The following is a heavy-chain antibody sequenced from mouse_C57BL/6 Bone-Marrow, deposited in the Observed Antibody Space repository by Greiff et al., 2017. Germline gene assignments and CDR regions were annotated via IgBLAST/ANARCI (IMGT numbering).Heavy chain of an antibody. CDR2: ISYYGSN. CDR1: GYSITSGYY. J-gene: IGHJ1*03. D-gene: IGHD1-1*01. CDR3: ARRITTVVATPHWYFDV. V-gene: IGHV3-6*01. Sequence: EVHLVESGPGLVKPSQSLSLTCSVTGYSITSGYYWNWIRQFPGNKLEWMGYISYYGSNNYNPSLKNRISITRDTSKNQFFLKLNSVTTEDTATYYCARRITTVVATPHWYFDVWGTGTTVTVSS.